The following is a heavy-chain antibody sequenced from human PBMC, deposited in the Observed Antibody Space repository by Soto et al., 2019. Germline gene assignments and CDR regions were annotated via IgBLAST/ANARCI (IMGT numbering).Heavy chain of an antibody. D-gene: IGHD2-15*01. CDR3: EIGYCSGGSCYSGRN. J-gene: IGHJ4*02. V-gene: IGHV1-24*01. CDR1: GYTLTELS. Sequence: GASEVSCKVSGYTLTELSMHWVRQAPGKGLEWMGGFDPEDGETIYAQKFQGRVTMTEDTSTDTAYMELSSLRSEDTAVYYCEIGYCSGGSCYSGRNWGQGTLVTVSS. CDR2: FDPEDGET.